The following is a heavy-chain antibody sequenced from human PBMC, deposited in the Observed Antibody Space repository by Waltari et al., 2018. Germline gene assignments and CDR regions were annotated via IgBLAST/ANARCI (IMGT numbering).Heavy chain of an antibody. D-gene: IGHD3-9*01. J-gene: IGHJ4*02. CDR1: GFTFSSYW. CDR2: INSDGSTI. Sequence: EVQLEESGGGLVQPGGSLRLSCAASGFTFSSYWMHWVRQEPGKGLVWVARINSDGSTISDADSVKGRFTISRDNAKNTLYLQMNSLSAEDTAVYYCASAYYDILDWGQGTLVTVSS. CDR3: ASAYYDILD. V-gene: IGHV3-74*01.